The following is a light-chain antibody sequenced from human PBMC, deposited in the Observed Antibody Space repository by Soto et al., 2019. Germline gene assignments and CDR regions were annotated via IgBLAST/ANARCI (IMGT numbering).Light chain of an antibody. V-gene: IGLV2-14*01. CDR2: EVT. J-gene: IGLJ1*01. Sequence: QSVLTQPASVSGPPGQSITISRTGTSSDIGSYDYLSWYQQHPGKAPNLIIYEVTDRPSGVSNRFSGSKSGNTASLTISGLQAEDEADYYCSSFTSTSTRLFGSGTKVTVL. CDR1: SSDIGSYDY. CDR3: SSFTSTSTRL.